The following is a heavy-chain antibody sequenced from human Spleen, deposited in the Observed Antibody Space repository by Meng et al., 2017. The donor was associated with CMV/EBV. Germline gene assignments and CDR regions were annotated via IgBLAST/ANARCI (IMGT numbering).Heavy chain of an antibody. J-gene: IGHJ4*02. CDR1: GFTFSGSW. Sequence: ESLKISCAASGFTFSGSWMIWIRQPPGKGLEWIGEVYHSGSTNYSPSLKSRVTISVDTSKNQFSLKLNSVTAADTAVYYCARAYCGDINCYKREYYFDFWGQGTLVTVSS. D-gene: IGHD2-2*02. V-gene: IGHV4-34*01. CDR2: VYHSGST. CDR3: ARAYCGDINCYKREYYFDF.